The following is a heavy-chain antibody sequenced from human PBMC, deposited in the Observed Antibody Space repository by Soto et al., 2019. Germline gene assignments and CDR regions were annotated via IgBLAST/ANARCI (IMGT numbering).Heavy chain of an antibody. CDR1: GFTFSNYW. CDR2: IKPDGREK. CDR3: ARGVRDRY. Sequence: EVQLVESGGGLVQPGESLRLSCAASGFTFSNYWMSWVRQAPGKGLGWGANIKPDGREKYYVASVKGQFTISRDNAKNSLYLQMNSLKAEDTAVYYCARGVRDRYWGQGTLVTVSS. D-gene: IGHD2-21*01. J-gene: IGHJ4*02. V-gene: IGHV3-7*04.